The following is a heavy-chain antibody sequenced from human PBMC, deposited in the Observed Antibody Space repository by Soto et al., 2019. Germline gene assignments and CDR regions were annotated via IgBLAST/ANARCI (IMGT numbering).Heavy chain of an antibody. CDR2: INPNSGGT. V-gene: IGHV1-2*04. Sequence: ASVQVSCQASGYTFTGYYMHGVRQAPGQGLEWMGWINPNSGGTNYAQKFQGWVTMTRDTSISTAYMELSRLRSDDTAVYYCARAFSSSLVGYYYYGMDDWGQGTTVTVSS. CDR1: GYTFTGYY. CDR3: ARAFSSSLVGYYYYGMDD. D-gene: IGHD6-6*01. J-gene: IGHJ6*02.